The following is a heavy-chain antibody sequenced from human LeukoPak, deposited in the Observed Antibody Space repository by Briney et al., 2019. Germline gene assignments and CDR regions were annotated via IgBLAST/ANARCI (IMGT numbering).Heavy chain of an antibody. V-gene: IGHV1-2*02. Sequence: ASVKVSCKASGYTFTDYYMHWVRQAPGQGLEWRGCINPNSGGTNYAQKFQGRVTMTRDTSISTAYMELSRLRSDDTAVFYCAREEVIAAAGPTLDYWGQGALVTVSS. J-gene: IGHJ4*02. CDR1: GYTFTDYY. CDR2: INPNSGGT. CDR3: AREEVIAAAGPTLDY. D-gene: IGHD6-13*01.